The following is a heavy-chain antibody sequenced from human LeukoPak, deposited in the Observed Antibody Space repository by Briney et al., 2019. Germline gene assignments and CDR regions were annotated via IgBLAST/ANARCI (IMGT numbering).Heavy chain of an antibody. J-gene: IGHJ4*02. CDR1: GVSISSGNW. CDR3: AKDKYFEGPFDY. Sequence: SGTLSLTCGVSGVSISSGNWWGWVRQPPGRGLEWIGEIYHSGSTVYNPSLKSRVTISVDRSKNQFSLKLSSVTAADTAVYYCAKDKYFEGPFDYWGQGTLVTVSS. D-gene: IGHD3-9*01. CDR2: IYHSGST. V-gene: IGHV4-4*02.